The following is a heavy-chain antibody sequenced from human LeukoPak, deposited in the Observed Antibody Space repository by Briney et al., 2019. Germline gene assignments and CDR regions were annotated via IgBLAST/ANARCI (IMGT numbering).Heavy chain of an antibody. CDR3: ALGGPFWSGRNWFDP. V-gene: IGHV1-69*01. D-gene: IGHD3-3*01. Sequence: SAKVSCKASGGTFSSYAISWVRQAPGQGLEWMGGIIPIFGTANYAQKFQGRVTITADESTSTAYMELSSLRSEDTAVYYCALGGPFWSGRNWFDPWGQGTLVTVSS. J-gene: IGHJ5*02. CDR1: GGTFSSYA. CDR2: IIPIFGTA.